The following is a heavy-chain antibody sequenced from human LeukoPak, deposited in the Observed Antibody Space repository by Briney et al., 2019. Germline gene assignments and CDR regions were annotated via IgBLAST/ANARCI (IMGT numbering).Heavy chain of an antibody. Sequence: SETLSLTCTVSGYSISSGYYWGWIRQPPGKGLEWIGSGSTYYNPSLKSRVTISVDTSKNQFSLKLSSVTAADTAVYYCARQNDYGRNFDYWGQGTLVTVSS. V-gene: IGHV4-38-2*02. CDR1: GYSISSGYY. D-gene: IGHD4-17*01. J-gene: IGHJ4*02. CDR3: ARQNDYGRNFDY. CDR2: SGST.